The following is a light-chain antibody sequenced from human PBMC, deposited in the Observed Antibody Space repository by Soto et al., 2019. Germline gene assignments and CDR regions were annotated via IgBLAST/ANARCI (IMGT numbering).Light chain of an antibody. Sequence: QSVLTQSPSASGSPGQSVTISCTGTKNDIGVYDFVSWYQHHPGKAPRLIIYEVVQRPSGVPDRFSGSKSGNTASLTVSGLQAADEADYFCKSYAGSNTYAFGSGTKVTVL. J-gene: IGLJ1*01. CDR2: EVV. V-gene: IGLV2-8*01. CDR3: KSYAGSNTYA. CDR1: KNDIGVYDF.